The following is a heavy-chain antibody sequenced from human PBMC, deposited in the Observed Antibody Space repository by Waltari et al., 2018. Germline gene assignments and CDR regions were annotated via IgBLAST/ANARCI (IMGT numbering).Heavy chain of an antibody. V-gene: IGHV3-33*06. CDR2: IWYDGSKT. CDR1: GLRFISYG. Sequence: QGQLVESGGGVGQPGTSLRLSCAASGLRFISYGFHWVRQAPGKGLEWVAVIWYDGSKTYYADSVKGRFTISRDNSKNAVYLEMKSLTVDDTAFYYCAKDQTWGPSGAELWGQGTLVIVSS. J-gene: IGHJ4*02. D-gene: IGHD6-19*01. CDR3: AKDQTWGPSGAEL.